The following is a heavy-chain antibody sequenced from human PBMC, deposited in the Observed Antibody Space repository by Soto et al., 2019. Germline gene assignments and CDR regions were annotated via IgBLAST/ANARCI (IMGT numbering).Heavy chain of an antibody. J-gene: IGHJ6*02. V-gene: IGHV3-23*01. CDR3: AKDPVVYYYYGMDV. CDR1: GFTFSSYA. CDR2: ISGSGGST. Sequence: GGSLRLSCAASGFTFSSYAMSWVRQAPGKGLEWVSAISGSGGSTYYADSVKGRFTISRDNSKNTLYLQMNSLRAEDTAVYYCAKDPVVYYYYGMDVWGQGTTVTVSS.